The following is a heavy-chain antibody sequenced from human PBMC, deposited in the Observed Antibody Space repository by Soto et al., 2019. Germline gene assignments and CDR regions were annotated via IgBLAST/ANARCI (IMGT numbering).Heavy chain of an antibody. CDR3: AKRTGRYFDY. CDR2: INVGNGNT. Sequence: QVQLVQSGTEVKKSGASMKISCKASGYTFTSHAVHWVRQAPGQRLEWIGWINVGNGNTKYSQTFQGRVTITRDTSANTAYMGLSSLVSEDTAVYYCAKRTGRYFDYWGQGPLVTVSS. CDR1: GYTFTSHA. D-gene: IGHD1-1*01. V-gene: IGHV1-3*01. J-gene: IGHJ4*02.